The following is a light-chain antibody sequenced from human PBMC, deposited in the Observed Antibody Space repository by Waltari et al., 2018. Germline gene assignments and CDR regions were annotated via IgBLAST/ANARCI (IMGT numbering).Light chain of an antibody. J-gene: IGLJ2*01. V-gene: IGLV2-23*02. CDR3: CSYAGSAITV. Sequence: QSALTQTATVSGSPGQSITISCTGTRRDVGTYNLVSWYQQHPGKAHTLIIYDVNKRPSGVSNRFSGSKSGNTASLTISGLQAADEANYYCCSYAGSAITVFGGGTKVTVL. CDR2: DVN. CDR1: RRDVGTYNL.